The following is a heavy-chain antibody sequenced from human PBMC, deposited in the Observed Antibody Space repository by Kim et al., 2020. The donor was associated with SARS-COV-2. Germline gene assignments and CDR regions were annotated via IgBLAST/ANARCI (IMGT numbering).Heavy chain of an antibody. CDR3: ARDLENYGMDV. J-gene: IGHJ6*02. CDR1: GYTFTSYY. V-gene: IGHV1-46*01. Sequence: ASVKVSCKASGYTFTSYYMHWVQQAPGQGLEWMGIINPSGGSTSYAQKFQGRVTMTRDTSTSTVYMELSSLRSEDTAVYYCARDLENYGMDVWGQGTTVTVSS. CDR2: INPSGGST.